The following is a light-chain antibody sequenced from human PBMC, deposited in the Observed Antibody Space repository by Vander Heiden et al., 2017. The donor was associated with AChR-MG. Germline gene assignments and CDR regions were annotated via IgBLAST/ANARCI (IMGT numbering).Light chain of an antibody. CDR1: QSLLHSNGYNY. Sequence: DIVMTQSPLSLPVTPGGPASISCRSSQSLLHSNGYNYLDWYLQKPGQSPQLLIYLGSNRASGVPDRFSGSGSGTDFTLKISRVEAEDVGVYYCMQALQTPYTFGQGTKLEIQ. J-gene: IGKJ2*01. CDR2: LGS. V-gene: IGKV2-28*01. CDR3: MQALQTPYT.